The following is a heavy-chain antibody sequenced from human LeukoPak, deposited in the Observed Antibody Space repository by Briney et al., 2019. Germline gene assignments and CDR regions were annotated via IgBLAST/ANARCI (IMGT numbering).Heavy chain of an antibody. CDR3: ARDDSYYYGSGSPQNWFDP. CDR2: VWYDGSNR. CDR1: GFTFSSYG. V-gene: IGHV3-33*01. J-gene: IGHJ5*02. Sequence: GGSLRLSCAASGFTFSSYGMHWVRQAPGKGLEWVAVVWYDGSNRYYADSVNGRFTISRDNSKTALYLQMNSPRAEDTAVYYCARDDSYYYGSGSPQNWFDPWGQGTLVTVSS. D-gene: IGHD3-10*01.